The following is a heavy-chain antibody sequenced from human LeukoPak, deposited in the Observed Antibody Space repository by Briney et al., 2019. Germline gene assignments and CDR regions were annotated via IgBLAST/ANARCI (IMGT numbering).Heavy chain of an antibody. CDR2: ISSSGSTI. CDR1: GFTFSSYE. D-gene: IGHD3-16*02. Sequence: PGGSLRLSCAASGFTFSSYEMNWVRQAPGKGLEWVSYISSSGSTIYYADSVKGRFTISRVNAKNSLYLQMNSLRAEDTAVYYCARDRSVDYVWGSYPLDYWGQGTLVTVSS. CDR3: ARDRSVDYVWGSYPLDY. V-gene: IGHV3-48*03. J-gene: IGHJ4*02.